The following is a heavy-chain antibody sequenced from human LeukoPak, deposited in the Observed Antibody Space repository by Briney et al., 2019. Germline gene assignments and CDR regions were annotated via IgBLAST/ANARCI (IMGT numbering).Heavy chain of an antibody. CDR1: GYTFTSYG. CDR3: AKGLDYSNYYDAFDI. CDR2: ISAYNGNT. Sequence: ASVKVSCKASGYTFTSYGISWVRQAPGQGLEWMGWISAYNGNTNYAQKLQGRVTMTTDTSTSTAYMELRSLRAEDTAVYYCAKGLDYSNYYDAFDIWGQGTMVTVSS. D-gene: IGHD4-11*01. J-gene: IGHJ3*02. V-gene: IGHV1-18*01.